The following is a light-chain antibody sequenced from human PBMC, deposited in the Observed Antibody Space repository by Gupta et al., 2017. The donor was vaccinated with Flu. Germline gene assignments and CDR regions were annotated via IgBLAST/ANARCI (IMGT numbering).Light chain of an antibody. J-gene: IGKJ2*01. V-gene: IGKV4-1*01. CDR1: QSLFYNSNGYNNNY. Sequence: DIVMTQSPDSLAVSLGERATINCKSSQSLFYNSNGYNNNYLAWYQQKPGQPPKLLIYWASTRESGVPDRFSGSGSGTEFTLTISSLQAEDVAVYYCQQYFTTDYNFGQGTKVEIK. CDR2: WAS. CDR3: QQYFTTDYN.